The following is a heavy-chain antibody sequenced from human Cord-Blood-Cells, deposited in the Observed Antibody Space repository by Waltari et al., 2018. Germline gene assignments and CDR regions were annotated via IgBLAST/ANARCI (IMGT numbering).Heavy chain of an antibody. CDR3: ARVLQKGSGSYYRRARWFDP. Sequence: QVQLQQWGAGLLKPSETLSLTCAAHGGSFSGSYWTCIRPPPGSGWEWIGEINQSGSTNYNPSLKSRVTISVDTAKNQFSLKLSSVTATDTAVYYCARVLQKGSGSYYRRARWFDPWGQGTLVTVSS. V-gene: IGHV4-34*01. D-gene: IGHD1-26*01. J-gene: IGHJ5*02. CDR2: INQSGST. CDR1: GGSFSGSY.